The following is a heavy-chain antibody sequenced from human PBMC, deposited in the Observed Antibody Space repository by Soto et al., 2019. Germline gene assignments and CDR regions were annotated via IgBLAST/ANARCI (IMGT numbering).Heavy chain of an antibody. CDR3: AKDIDYYDSSANMDV. Sequence: GGSLRLSCAASGFTFSGYAMSWVRQAPGKGLEWVSAISGSGGSTYYADSVKGRFTISRDNSKNTLYLQMNSLRVEDTAVYYCAKDIDYYDSSANMDVWGQGTTVTVTS. D-gene: IGHD3-22*01. J-gene: IGHJ6*02. CDR2: ISGSGGST. CDR1: GFTFSGYA. V-gene: IGHV3-23*01.